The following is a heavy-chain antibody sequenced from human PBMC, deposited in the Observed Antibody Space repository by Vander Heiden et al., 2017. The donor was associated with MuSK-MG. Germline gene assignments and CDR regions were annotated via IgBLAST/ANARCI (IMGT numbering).Heavy chain of an antibody. J-gene: IGHJ4*02. CDR3: VKDKGRYVELRLGYYFDY. CDR1: GFSFEDYA. D-gene: IGHD1-7*01. Sequence: EVHLVESGGGLAQPGRSLTLSCAASGFSFEDYAMNWVRQAPGKGLEWVSGISWNSGYIAYADSVKDRFTISRDSAKNSLYLQMNSLRPDDTALYHCVKDKGRYVELRLGYYFDYWGQGSLVTVSS. V-gene: IGHV3-9*01. CDR2: ISWNSGYI.